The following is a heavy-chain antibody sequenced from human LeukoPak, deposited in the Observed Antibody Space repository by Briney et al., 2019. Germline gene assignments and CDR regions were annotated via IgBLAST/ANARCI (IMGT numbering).Heavy chain of an antibody. D-gene: IGHD2-21*01. CDR1: GGSISSSSYY. J-gene: IGHJ3*02. Sequence: PSETLSLTCTVSGGSISSSSYYWGWIRQPPGKGLEWIGSIYYSGSTYYNPSLKSRVTISVDTSKNQFSLKLSSVTAADTAVYYCARENHYVFHPFDIWGQGTMVTVSS. CDR2: IYYSGST. CDR3: ARENHYVFHPFDI. V-gene: IGHV4-39*07.